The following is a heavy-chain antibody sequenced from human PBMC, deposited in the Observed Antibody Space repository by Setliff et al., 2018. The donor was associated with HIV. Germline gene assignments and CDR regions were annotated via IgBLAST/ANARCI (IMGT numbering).Heavy chain of an antibody. Sequence: GASVKVSCKASGGTFTMSAFNWVRQAPGQGLEWMGGIIPFRATPEYAQRFQGRVTITADESTRTVYMDMSSLRDEDTAVYYCARESGNGWNSDYWGQGTLVTVS. V-gene: IGHV1-69*13. D-gene: IGHD6-19*01. J-gene: IGHJ4*02. CDR2: IIPFRATP. CDR3: ARESGNGWNSDY. CDR1: GGTFTMSA.